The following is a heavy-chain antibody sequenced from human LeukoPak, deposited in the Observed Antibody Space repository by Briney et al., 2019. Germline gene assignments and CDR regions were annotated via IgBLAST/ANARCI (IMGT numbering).Heavy chain of an antibody. CDR1: GFTFSSYG. Sequence: GGSLRLSCAVSGFTFSSYGMHWVRQAPGKGLEWVAFIRHDGSNKFYADSVKGRFTISRDNSKNTLFLQMNSLRAEDTAVYYCARESESYDSSGSTFNYWGQGTLVTVSS. D-gene: IGHD3-22*01. V-gene: IGHV3-30*02. CDR2: IRHDGSNK. J-gene: IGHJ4*02. CDR3: ARESESYDSSGSTFNY.